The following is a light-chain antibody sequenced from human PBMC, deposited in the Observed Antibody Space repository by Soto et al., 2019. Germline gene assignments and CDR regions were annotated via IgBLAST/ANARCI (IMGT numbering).Light chain of an antibody. J-gene: IGKJ1*01. Sequence: IRLKLSPSSLSASVEDRVTITCRASQGISSYLAWYQQKPGKAPKLLIYAASTLQSGVPSRFSGSGSGTEFTLTISSLQPDDFATYYCQQYSSYTWTFGQRTKVDVK. V-gene: IGKV1-9*01. CDR2: AAS. CDR1: QGISSY. CDR3: QQYSSYTWT.